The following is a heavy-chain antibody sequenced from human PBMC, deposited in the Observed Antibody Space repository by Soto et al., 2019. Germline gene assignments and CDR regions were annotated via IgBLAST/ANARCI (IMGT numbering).Heavy chain of an antibody. CDR3: AISQDRGGRTTFIY. D-gene: IGHD3-16*01. V-gene: IGHV3-9*01. CDR1: VFTFDDNA. Sequence: LRLACAVSVFTFDDNAMHCVQQAPEKGLEWVSGINWKSDIGYADSVKGRFTISRDNAENSLYLQMNSLRAEDTALYYCAISQDRGGRTTFIYWGQGTQVTVSS. CDR2: INWKSDI. J-gene: IGHJ4*02.